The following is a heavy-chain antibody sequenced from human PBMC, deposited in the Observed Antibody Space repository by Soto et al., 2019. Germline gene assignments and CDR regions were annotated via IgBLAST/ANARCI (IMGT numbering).Heavy chain of an antibody. CDR1: GFSLSTSGVG. V-gene: IGHV2-5*01. CDR3: APTIITGTPRIRWLDP. CDR2: IYWNDDK. D-gene: IGHD1-20*01. J-gene: IGHJ5*02. Sequence: ESGPTLVNHTQTLTLTCTFSGFSLSTSGVGVGWIRQPPGKALEWLALIYWNDDKRYSPSLKSRLTITKDTSKNQVVLTMTNMDTVDTATYYCAPTIITGTPRIRWLDPWGPGTLDTVST.